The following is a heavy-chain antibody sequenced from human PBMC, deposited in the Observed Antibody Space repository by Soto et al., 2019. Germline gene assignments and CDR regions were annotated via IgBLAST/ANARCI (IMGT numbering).Heavy chain of an antibody. Sequence: GGFLRLSCAASGFTFSSYGMHWVRQAPGKGLEWEAVIWYDGSNKYYADSVKGRFTISRDNSKNTLYLQMNSLRAEDTAVYYCARGGPNFLYALPYYYYGMDVWGQGTTVTVSS. CDR3: ARGGPNFLYALPYYYYGMDV. CDR2: IWYDGSNK. J-gene: IGHJ6*02. CDR1: GFTFSSYG. V-gene: IGHV3-33*01. D-gene: IGHD1-7*01.